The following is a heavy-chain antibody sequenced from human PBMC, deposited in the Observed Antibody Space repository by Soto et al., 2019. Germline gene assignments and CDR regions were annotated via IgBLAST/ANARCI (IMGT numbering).Heavy chain of an antibody. D-gene: IGHD2-2*01. V-gene: IGHV3-74*01. CDR1: GFTLSSYW. Sequence: GGSLRLSCAASGFTLSSYWMHWVRQVPGKGMEWVSEIDSDGSRTDYADSVEGRTTISRDNAKNSLYLQMNSLRAEDTAVYYCKSLSAPVDYWGQGTLVTVSS. CDR2: IDSDGSRT. J-gene: IGHJ4*02. CDR3: KSLSAPVDY.